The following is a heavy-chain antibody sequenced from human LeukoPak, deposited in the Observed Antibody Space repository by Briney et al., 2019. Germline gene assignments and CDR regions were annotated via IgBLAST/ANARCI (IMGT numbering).Heavy chain of an antibody. CDR1: GFDFSSYT. CDR2: ISASSAFI. Sequence: GGSLRLSCAASGFDFSSYTMNWVRQAPGEGLGWVSSISASSAFIHYADSVKGRFTVSRDNAKSSLFLQMDRLSVEDTAIFYCARESATSSFSFESWGQGVLVPVSS. J-gene: IGHJ4*02. D-gene: IGHD5-12*01. CDR3: ARESATSSFSFES. V-gene: IGHV3-21*01.